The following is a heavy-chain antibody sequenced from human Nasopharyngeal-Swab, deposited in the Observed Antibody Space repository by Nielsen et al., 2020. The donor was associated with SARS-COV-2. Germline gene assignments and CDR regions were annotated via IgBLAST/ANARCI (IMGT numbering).Heavy chain of an antibody. D-gene: IGHD4-17*01. CDR1: GYTLTELS. V-gene: IGHV1-24*01. CDR3: ATGDPTVTTSNWFDP. Sequence: ASVKVSCKVSGYTLTELSMHWVRQAPGKGLEWMGGFDPEDGETIHAQKFQGRVTMTEDTSTDTAYMELSSLRSEDTAVYYCATGDPTVTTSNWFDPWGQGTLVTVS. J-gene: IGHJ5*02. CDR2: FDPEDGET.